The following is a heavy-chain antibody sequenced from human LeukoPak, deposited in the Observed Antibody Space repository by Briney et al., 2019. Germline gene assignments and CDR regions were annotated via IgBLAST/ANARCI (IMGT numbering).Heavy chain of an antibody. J-gene: IGHJ4*02. Sequence: SVKVSCKASGTTFSRSAISWVRQAPGQGLEWMGGVIPILGTTNYAQKFQDRLLITTDDSTSTAYMEVRSLRSVDTAVYYCARDDGSATMGFDSWGQGTLVTVSS. D-gene: IGHD1-26*01. CDR2: VIPILGTT. CDR3: ARDDGSATMGFDS. CDR1: GTTFSRSA. V-gene: IGHV1-69*05.